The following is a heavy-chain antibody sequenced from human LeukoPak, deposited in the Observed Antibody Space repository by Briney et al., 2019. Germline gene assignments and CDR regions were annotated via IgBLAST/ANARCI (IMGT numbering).Heavy chain of an antibody. Sequence: PSETLSLTCTVSGDSISRYYWSWIRQPPGKGLEWIGTIHYSGSTYYNPSLKSRVTISIDTSKNQFSLKVNSMTAADTAVYYCASHSGKYRDAFEIWGQGTMVTVSS. CDR1: GDSISRYY. J-gene: IGHJ3*02. CDR3: ASHSGKYRDAFEI. V-gene: IGHV4-59*04. CDR2: IHYSGST. D-gene: IGHD1-26*01.